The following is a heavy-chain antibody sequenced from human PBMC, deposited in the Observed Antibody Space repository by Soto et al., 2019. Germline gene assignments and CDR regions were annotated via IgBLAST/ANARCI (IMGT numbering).Heavy chain of an antibody. Sequence: GASVKVSCKASGGTFSSYAISWVRQAPGQGLEWMGGIIPIFGTANYAQKFQGRVTITADESTSTAYMELSSLRSEDTAVYYCARERVVVAATRNRTYYYGMDVWGQGTMVTVSS. J-gene: IGHJ6*02. V-gene: IGHV1-69*13. CDR1: GGTFSSYA. CDR2: IIPIFGTA. CDR3: ARERVVVAATRNRTYYYGMDV. D-gene: IGHD2-15*01.